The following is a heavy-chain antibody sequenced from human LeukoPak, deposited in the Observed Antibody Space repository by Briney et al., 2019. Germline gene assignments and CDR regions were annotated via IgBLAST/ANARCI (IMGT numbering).Heavy chain of an antibody. CDR1: GFTFSTYG. V-gene: IGHV3-30*18. D-gene: IGHD6-19*01. CDR2: ISYDGSNK. J-gene: IGHJ4*02. CDR3: AKEGYSSDWNVYY. Sequence: PGGSLILSCAASGFTFSTYGMHWVRQAPGKGLEWVAFISYDGSNKDYADSVKGRFTISRDNSKNTLHLQMNSLRAEDTAVYYCAKEGYSSDWNVYYWGQGTLVTVSS.